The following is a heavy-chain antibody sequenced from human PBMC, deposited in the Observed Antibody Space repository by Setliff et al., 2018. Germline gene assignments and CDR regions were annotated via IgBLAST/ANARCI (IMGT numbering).Heavy chain of an antibody. V-gene: IGHV3-21*01. CDR3: VRDDVRGYYMDV. D-gene: IGHD3-10*02. CDR1: AFTFSRYS. Sequence: GGSLRLSCVASAFTFSRYSMNWVRQAPGKGLEWVSSISSSGSFQFYADSVKGRFTISRDNAKNSLYLQMNSLRAEDTAVYYCVRDDVRGYYMDVWGKGTTVTVSS. J-gene: IGHJ6*03. CDR2: ISSSGSFQ.